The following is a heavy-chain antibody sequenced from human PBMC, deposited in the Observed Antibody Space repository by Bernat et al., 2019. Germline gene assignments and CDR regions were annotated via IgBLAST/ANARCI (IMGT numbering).Heavy chain of an antibody. Sequence: QVQLQESGPGLVKPSETLSLTCTVSGGSISSYYWSWIQQPPGKGLEWIGYIYYSGSTNYNPSLKSRVTISVDTSKNQFSLKLSSVTAADTAVYYCARLRIAAAGHFDYWGQGTLVTVSS. CDR3: ARLRIAAAGHFDY. CDR1: GGSISSYY. V-gene: IGHV4-59*01. J-gene: IGHJ4*02. CDR2: IYYSGST. D-gene: IGHD6-13*01.